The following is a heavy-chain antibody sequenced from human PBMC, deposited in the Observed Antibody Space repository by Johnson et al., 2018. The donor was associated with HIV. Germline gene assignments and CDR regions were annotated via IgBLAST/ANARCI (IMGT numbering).Heavy chain of an antibody. Sequence: VQLVESGGGLVQPGRSLRLSCTASGFTFGDYAMSWVRQAPGKGLEWVGFIRSKAYGGTTEYAASVKGRFTISRDDSKSIAYLQMNSLKTEDTAVYYCTSRNDYDSSGYAERDDAFDIWGQGTMVTVSS. V-gene: IGHV3-49*04. J-gene: IGHJ3*02. CDR1: GFTFGDYA. D-gene: IGHD3-22*01. CDR3: TSRNDYDSSGYAERDDAFDI. CDR2: IRSKAYGGTT.